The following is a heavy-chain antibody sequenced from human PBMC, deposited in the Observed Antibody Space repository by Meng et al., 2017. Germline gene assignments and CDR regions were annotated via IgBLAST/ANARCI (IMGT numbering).Heavy chain of an antibody. CDR1: GYTFTTYA. CDR3: ARAIAVSGTGRFDY. CDR2: INAGNSDT. D-gene: IGHD6-19*01. Sequence: QVPVVQSGAEGKKPGASGKVSCKASGYTFTTYAIHWVRQAPGQRLEWMGWINAGNSDTKYSQKLQGRVTITRDTSASTVYMEVSSLRSEDTGVYYCARAIAVSGTGRFDYWGQGTLVTVSS. J-gene: IGHJ4*02. V-gene: IGHV1-3*01.